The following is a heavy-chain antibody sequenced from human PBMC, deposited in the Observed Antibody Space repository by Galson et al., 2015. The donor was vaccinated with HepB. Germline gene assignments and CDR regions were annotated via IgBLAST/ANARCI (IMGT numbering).Heavy chain of an antibody. CDR2: ISSSGSYI. D-gene: IGHD3-10*01. J-gene: IGHJ4*01. CDR1: GFNFSLYS. Sequence: SLRLSCAASGFNFSLYSMNWVRQAPGKGLEWVSSISSSGSYIYDGDSVKGRCTVSRDSAKRSVYMQMNSLRGDDTAVYYCARALPSGIRGGRVFDHWGHGTLVTVSS. CDR3: ARALPSGIRGGRVFDH. V-gene: IGHV3-21*01.